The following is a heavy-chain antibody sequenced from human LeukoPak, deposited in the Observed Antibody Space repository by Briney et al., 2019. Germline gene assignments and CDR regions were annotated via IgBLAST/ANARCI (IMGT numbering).Heavy chain of an antibody. V-gene: IGHV3-21*04. CDR3: AKIPHSDYYDSSGYSEDY. Sequence: GGSLRLSCAASGFTFSSYSMNWVRQAPGKGLEWVSSISSSSYIYYADSVKGRFTISRDNSKNTLYLQMNSLRAEDTAVYYCAKIPHSDYYDSSGYSEDYWGQGTLVTVSS. CDR2: ISSSSYI. CDR1: GFTFSSYS. J-gene: IGHJ4*02. D-gene: IGHD3-22*01.